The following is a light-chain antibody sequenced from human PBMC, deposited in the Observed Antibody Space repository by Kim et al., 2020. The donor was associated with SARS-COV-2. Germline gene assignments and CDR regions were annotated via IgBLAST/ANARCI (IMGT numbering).Light chain of an antibody. J-gene: IGLJ2*01. CDR2: QDT. CDR3: QAWDSNTAV. CDR1: KLEDRY. Sequence: VSPGQTATITCSGDKLEDRYVCWFQQNPGQSPLLVISQDTKRPSGIPERFSGSNSGNTATLTISGTPATDEADYFCQAWDSNTAVFGGGTKLTVL. V-gene: IGLV3-1*01.